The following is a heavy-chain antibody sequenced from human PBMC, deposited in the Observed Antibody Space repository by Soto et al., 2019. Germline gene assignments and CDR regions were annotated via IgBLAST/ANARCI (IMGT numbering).Heavy chain of an antibody. CDR1: GYTFTGYY. J-gene: IGHJ3*02. V-gene: IGHV1-2*04. CDR2: INPNSGGT. D-gene: IGHD3-3*01. CDR3: AREKITIFGVVIIPRAFDI. Sequence: ASVKVSCKACGYTFTGYYMHWVRQAPGQGLEWMGWINPNSGGTNYAQKFQGWVTMTRDTSISTAYMELSRLRSDDTAVYYCAREKITIFGVVIIPRAFDIWGQGTMVTVSS.